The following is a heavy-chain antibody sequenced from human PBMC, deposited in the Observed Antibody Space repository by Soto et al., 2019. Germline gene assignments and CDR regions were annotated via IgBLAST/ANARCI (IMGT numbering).Heavy chain of an antibody. CDR2: ISRDGGTK. V-gene: IGHV3-30*03. CDR1: GFTLSTYG. J-gene: IGHJ4*02. CDR3: TGEVASAY. Sequence: QVQLEESGGGVVQPGRSLRLACAVSGFTLSTYGMHWVRQAPGKGLEWVAVISRDGGTKYHADSVKGRFTISRDNSRTTLFLEINSLRGDDIAVYYCTGEVASAYWGQGTLVTVSS. D-gene: IGHD2-8*02.